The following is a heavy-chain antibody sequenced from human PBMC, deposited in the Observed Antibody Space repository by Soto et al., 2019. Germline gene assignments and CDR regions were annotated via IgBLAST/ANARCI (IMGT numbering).Heavy chain of an antibody. D-gene: IGHD6-13*01. CDR3: AREGGSSWNGYGYFDL. CDR1: RFTFSSYA. J-gene: IGHJ2*01. V-gene: IGHV3-23*01. CDR2: MSASGDIT. Sequence: EVHLLESGGGLVQPGGSLRLSCAASRFTFSSYAMSWVRQAPGKGLEWVSAMSASGDITYYADSVKGRFTISRDNSKSTLYLQMNSLRAEDTAVYYCAREGGSSWNGYGYFDLWGRGTLVTVSS.